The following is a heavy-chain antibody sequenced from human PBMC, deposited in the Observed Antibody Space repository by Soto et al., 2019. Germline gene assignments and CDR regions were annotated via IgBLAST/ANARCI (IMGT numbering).Heavy chain of an antibody. CDR1: GYTFTGYY. V-gene: IGHV1-2*04. CDR3: ARDYYDSSGYYAFDI. CDR2: INPNSGGT. J-gene: IGHJ3*02. Sequence: ASVKVSCKASGYTFTGYYMHWVRQAPGQGLEWMGWINPNSGGTNYAQKFQGWVTMTRDTSISTAYMELSRLRSDDTAVYYCARDYYDSSGYYAFDIWGQGTMVTVSS. D-gene: IGHD3-22*01.